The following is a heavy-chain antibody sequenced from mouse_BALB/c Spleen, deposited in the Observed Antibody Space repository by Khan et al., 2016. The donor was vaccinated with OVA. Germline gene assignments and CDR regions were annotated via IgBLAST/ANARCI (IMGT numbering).Heavy chain of an antibody. CDR1: GYSITSDYA. J-gene: IGHJ2*01. CDR3: ARIQGGDFDY. CDR2: ISYSGNT. V-gene: IGHV3-2*02. Sequence: QLEESGPGLVKPSQSLSLTCTVTGYSITSDYAWNWIRQFPGNKLEWMGYISYSGNTKYNPSLKSRISITRDTSKNQFFLQLNFVTIEDTATYSWARIQGGDFDYWGQGTTLTVSS. D-gene: IGHD3-2*02.